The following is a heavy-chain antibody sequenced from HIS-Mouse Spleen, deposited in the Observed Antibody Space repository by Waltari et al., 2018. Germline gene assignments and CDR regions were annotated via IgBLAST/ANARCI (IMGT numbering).Heavy chain of an antibody. D-gene: IGHD6-13*01. CDR3: AKDRQQLGFDY. V-gene: IGHV3-30*18. CDR2: ISYDGSNK. CDR1: GFTFRSYG. J-gene: IGHJ4*02. Sequence: QVQLVESGGGVVQPGRSLRLSCAASGFTFRSYGRHWVRQGPGKGLEWVAVISYDGSNKYYADSVKGRFTISRDNSKNTLYLQMNSLRAEDTAVYYCAKDRQQLGFDYWGQGTLVTVSS.